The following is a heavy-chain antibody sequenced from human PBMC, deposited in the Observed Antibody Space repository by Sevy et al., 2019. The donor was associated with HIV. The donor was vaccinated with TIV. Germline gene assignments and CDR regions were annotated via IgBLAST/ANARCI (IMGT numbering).Heavy chain of an antibody. CDR2: ISSNGNSE. CDR3: ARDSGYIVNWSPGGY. D-gene: IGHD1-1*01. V-gene: IGHV3-30-3*01. J-gene: IGHJ4*02. Sequence: GGSLRLSCAASNFNFRTHAMHWVRQAPGKGLEWVALISSNGNSEFYADSVKGRFTISRDNSKDTLFLQMNSLRPDDTAVYYCARDSGYIVNWSPGGYWGQGTLVTVSS. CDR1: NFNFRTHA.